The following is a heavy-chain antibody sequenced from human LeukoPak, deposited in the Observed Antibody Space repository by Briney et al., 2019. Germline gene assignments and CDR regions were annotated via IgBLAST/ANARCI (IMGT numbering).Heavy chain of an antibody. CDR3: ARWDGMDV. V-gene: IGHV3-21*01. CDR2: ISSSSTYI. Sequence: GGSLRLSCAASGFTFSSYSMNWVRQAQWKGLEWVSSISSSSTYIDYADSVQGRFTISRDNAKNALYLQMNSLRAEDTAVYYCARWDGMDVWGQGTTVTVSS. J-gene: IGHJ6*01. CDR1: GFTFSSYS.